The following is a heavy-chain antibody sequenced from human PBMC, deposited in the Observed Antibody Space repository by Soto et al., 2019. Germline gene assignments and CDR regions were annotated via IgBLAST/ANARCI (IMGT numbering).Heavy chain of an antibody. CDR2: INPNSGGT. Sequence: ASVKVSCKASGYTFTGYYMHWVRQAPGQGLEWTGWINPNSGGTNYAQKFQGRVTMTRDTSISTAYMELSRLRSDDTAVYYCARKYSRWAAFDIWGQGTMVTVSS. V-gene: IGHV1-2*02. CDR3: ARKYSRWAAFDI. D-gene: IGHD2-15*01. CDR1: GYTFTGYY. J-gene: IGHJ3*02.